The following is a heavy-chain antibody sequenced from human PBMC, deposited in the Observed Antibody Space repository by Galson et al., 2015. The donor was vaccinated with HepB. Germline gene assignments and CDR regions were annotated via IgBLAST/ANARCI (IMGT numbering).Heavy chain of an antibody. CDR1: GFTFSSYA. J-gene: IGHJ4*02. CDR3: AKGKSGKIVVVAAPEPLDY. Sequence: SLRLSCAASGFTFSSYAMSWVRQAPGKGLEWVSAISGSGGSTYYADSVKGRFTISRDNSKNTLYLQMNSLRAEDTAVYYCAKGKSGKIVVVAAPEPLDYWGQGTLVTVSS. CDR2: ISGSGGST. D-gene: IGHD2-15*01. V-gene: IGHV3-23*01.